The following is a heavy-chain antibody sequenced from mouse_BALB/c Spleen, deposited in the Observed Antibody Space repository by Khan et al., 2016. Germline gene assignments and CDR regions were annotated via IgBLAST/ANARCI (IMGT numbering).Heavy chain of an antibody. V-gene: IGHV1-7*01. D-gene: IGHD2-4*01. CDR2: INPSTGYT. J-gene: IGHJ3*01. Sequence: QVQLKQSGAELVKPGASVKMSCKASGYTFTIYWMHWVKQRPGQGLEWIGYINPSTGYTEYNQKFKDKATLTADKSSSTAYMQLSSLTSEDSAVYYCGRRGSTVIMVFAYWGQGTLVTVSA. CDR3: GRRGSTVIMVFAY. CDR1: GYTFTIYW.